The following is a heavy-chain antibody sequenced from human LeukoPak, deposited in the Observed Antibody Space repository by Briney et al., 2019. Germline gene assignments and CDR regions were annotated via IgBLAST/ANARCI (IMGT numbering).Heavy chain of an antibody. Sequence: GGSLRLSCAASRFTLSTYWMSWVRQAPGKGLEWVAHIKQDGSQEYYVDSVKGRFTISRDSAKNSLYLQMNSLRAEDTAVYYCATAVWSGYYLPFDYWGQGTLVTVSS. J-gene: IGHJ4*02. CDR2: IKQDGSQE. CDR1: RFTLSTYW. V-gene: IGHV3-7*01. CDR3: ATAVWSGYYLPFDY. D-gene: IGHD3-3*01.